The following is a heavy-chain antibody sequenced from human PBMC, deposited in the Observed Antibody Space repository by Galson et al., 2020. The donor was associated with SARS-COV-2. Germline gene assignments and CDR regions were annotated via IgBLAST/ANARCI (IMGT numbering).Heavy chain of an antibody. D-gene: IGHD3-3*01. CDR1: GFTFSSYS. V-gene: IGHV3-48*04. J-gene: IGHJ4*02. CDR2: ISSSSSTI. Sequence: GESLKISCAASGFTFSSYSMNWVRQAPGKGLEWVSYISSSSSTIYYADSVKGRFTISRDNAKNSLYLQMNSLRAEDTAVYYCAKDPEYYDFWSGGGGDEVDYWGQGTLVTVSS. CDR3: AKDPEYYDFWSGGGGDEVDY.